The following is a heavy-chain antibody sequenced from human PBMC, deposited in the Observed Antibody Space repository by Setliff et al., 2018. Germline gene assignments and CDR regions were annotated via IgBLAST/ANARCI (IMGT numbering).Heavy chain of an antibody. J-gene: IGHJ6*03. CDR2: IYIGGST. Sequence: TLSLTCTVSGGSISSYYWSWIRQPAGKGLEWIGHIYIGGSTNYNPSLKSRVTMSIDTSKNQFSLKLNSVTAADMAVYYCAREQWLDPPGYYYMDVWAKGTTVTVS. CDR1: GGSISSYY. CDR3: AREQWLDPPGYYYMDV. D-gene: IGHD6-19*01. V-gene: IGHV4-4*07.